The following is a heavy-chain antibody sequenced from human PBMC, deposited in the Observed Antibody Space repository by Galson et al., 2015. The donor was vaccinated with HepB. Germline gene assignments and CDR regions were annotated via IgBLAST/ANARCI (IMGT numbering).Heavy chain of an antibody. J-gene: IGHJ1*01. D-gene: IGHD3-10*01. Sequence: SLRLSCAASGLNFYIQWMTWVRQAPGKGLEWVATINDGGNDKYYVDSVKGRFTVSRDNAQNSIYLQMNGLRVEDTAVYYCTSLHYHSVNNWGQGTLVTVSS. V-gene: IGHV3-7*01. CDR2: INDGGNDK. CDR1: GLNFYIQW. CDR3: TSLHYHSVNN.